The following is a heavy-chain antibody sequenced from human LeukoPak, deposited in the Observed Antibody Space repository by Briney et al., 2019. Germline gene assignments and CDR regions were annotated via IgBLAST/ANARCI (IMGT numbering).Heavy chain of an antibody. CDR2: ISSSSSTI. J-gene: IGHJ4*02. V-gene: IGHV3-48*01. CDR3: ARVPREGYYDY. Sequence: SGGSLGLSCAASGFTFSSYSMNWVRQAPGKGLEWVSYISSSSSTIYYADSVKGRFTISRDNAKNSLYLQMNSLRAEDTAVYYCARVPREGYYDYWGRGTLVTVSS. CDR1: GFTFSSYS.